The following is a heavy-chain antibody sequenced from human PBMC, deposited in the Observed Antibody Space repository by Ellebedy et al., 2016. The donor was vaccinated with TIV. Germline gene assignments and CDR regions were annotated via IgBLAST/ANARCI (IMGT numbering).Heavy chain of an antibody. CDR2: IYPGDSDT. J-gene: IGHJ5*02. V-gene: IGHV5-51*01. D-gene: IGHD3-22*01. CDR1: GYSFTSYW. Sequence: GGSLRLXXKGSGYSFTSYWIGWVRQMPGKGLEWMGIIYPGDSDTRYSPSFQGQVTISADKSISTAYLQWSSLKASDTAMYYCARHGGSSGYYHWFDPWGQGTLVTVSS. CDR3: ARHGGSSGYYHWFDP.